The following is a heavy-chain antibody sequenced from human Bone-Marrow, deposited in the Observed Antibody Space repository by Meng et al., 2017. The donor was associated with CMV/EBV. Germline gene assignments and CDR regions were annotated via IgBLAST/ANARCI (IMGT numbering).Heavy chain of an antibody. Sequence: GESLKISCAASGFTFSSSGMHWVRQAPGKGLEWVEFIRYDGSNKYYADSVKGRFTISRDNSMHKLCLQMNSQRAKDTAVYYCAKDVPAYCSWTSCYQYYYYGMDVWGQGTTVTGSS. J-gene: IGHJ6*02. CDR1: GFTFSSSG. CDR2: IRYDGSNK. V-gene: IGHV3-30*02. CDR3: AKDVPAYCSWTSCYQYYYYGMDV. D-gene: IGHD2-2*01.